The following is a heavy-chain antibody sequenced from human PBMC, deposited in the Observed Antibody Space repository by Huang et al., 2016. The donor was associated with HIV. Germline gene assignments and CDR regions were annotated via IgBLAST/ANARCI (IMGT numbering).Heavy chain of an antibody. D-gene: IGHD1-20*01. CDR1: GGSISSHY. CDR3: ARDSGNWNY. CDR2: IYYSGRT. J-gene: IGHJ4*02. V-gene: IGHV4-59*11. Sequence: QVQLQESGPGLVKPSEPLSLTCTVSGGSISSHYWSWIRQPPGKGLEWIGSIYYSGRTNYNPSLKGRVTISVDTSKNQFSLKLNSVTAADTAVYYCARDSGNWNYWGQGTLVTVSS.